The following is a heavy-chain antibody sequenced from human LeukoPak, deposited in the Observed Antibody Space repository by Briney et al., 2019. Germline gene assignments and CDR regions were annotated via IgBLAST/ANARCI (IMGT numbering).Heavy chain of an antibody. CDR1: GYTFTGYY. CDR2: INPNSGGT. V-gene: IGHV1-2*02. Sequence: ASVKVSCKASGYTFTGYYMHWVRQAPGQGLEWMGCINPNSGGTNYAQKFQGRVTMTRDTSISTAYMELSRLRSDDTAVYYCARDGVYSSGSDYWGQGTLVTVSS. CDR3: ARDGVYSSGSDY. D-gene: IGHD6-19*01. J-gene: IGHJ4*02.